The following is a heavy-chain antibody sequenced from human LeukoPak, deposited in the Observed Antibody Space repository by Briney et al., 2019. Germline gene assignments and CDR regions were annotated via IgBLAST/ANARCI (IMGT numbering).Heavy chain of an antibody. Sequence: GASVKVPCKASGGTFSSYAISWVRQAPGQGLEWMGRIIPIFGTANYAQKFQGRATITTDESTSTAYMELSSLRSEDTAVYYCGESSSGYYYWGQGTLVTVSS. D-gene: IGHD3-22*01. CDR3: GESSSGYYY. J-gene: IGHJ4*02. V-gene: IGHV1-69*05. CDR2: IIPIFGTA. CDR1: GGTFSSYA.